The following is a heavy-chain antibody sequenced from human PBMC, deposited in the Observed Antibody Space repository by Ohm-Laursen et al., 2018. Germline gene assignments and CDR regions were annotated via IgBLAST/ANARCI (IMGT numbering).Heavy chain of an antibody. Sequence: SDTLSLTCTVSGNSINTYYWSWIRQPPGKGLEYISWIHYSGNTNYNPSLRSRVTISVDTSKNQISLSLRSATAADTAIYYCAGNRLGSSFDNWGPGTVVTVSS. D-gene: IGHD1-26*01. CDR3: AGNRLGSSFDN. CDR2: IHYSGNT. V-gene: IGHV4-59*08. CDR1: GNSINTYY. J-gene: IGHJ4*02.